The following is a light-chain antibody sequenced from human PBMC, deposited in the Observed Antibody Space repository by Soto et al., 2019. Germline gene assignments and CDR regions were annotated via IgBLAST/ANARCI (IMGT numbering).Light chain of an antibody. Sequence: DIQLTQSPSTLSASVGDRVTITCRASHSFSNWLAWYQQKPGKAPKLLISKASILETGVPPRFSGSASGTEFTLTISNLQPDDFATYYCHQLHSLFGQGTKLEIK. J-gene: IGKJ2*01. V-gene: IGKV1-5*03. CDR3: HQLHSL. CDR2: KAS. CDR1: HSFSNW.